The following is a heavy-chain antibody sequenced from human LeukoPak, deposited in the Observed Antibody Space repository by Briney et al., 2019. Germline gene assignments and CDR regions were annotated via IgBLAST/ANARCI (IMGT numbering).Heavy chain of an antibody. D-gene: IGHD6-13*01. J-gene: IGHJ5*02. CDR3: ARDRGAAAFIDH. V-gene: IGHV4-31*03. CDR1: GGSISSGGYY. Sequence: SQTLSLTCTVSGGSISSGGYYWSWLRQHPGKGLEWIGYIYYSGSTYYNPSLKSRVTISVDTSKNQFSLKLSSATAADTAVYYCARDRGAAAFIDHWGQGTLVTVSS. CDR2: IYYSGST.